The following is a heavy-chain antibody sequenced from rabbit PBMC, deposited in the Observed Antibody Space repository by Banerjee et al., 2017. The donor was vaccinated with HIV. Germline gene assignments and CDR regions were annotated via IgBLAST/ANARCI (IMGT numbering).Heavy chain of an antibody. CDR2: IGAGSGSA. J-gene: IGHJ4*01. CDR3: ARDLAAVTGWNFNL. D-gene: IGHD7-1*01. Sequence: QEQLEESGGDLVKPEGSLTLTCTASGFSFSNKYVMCWVRQAPGKGLEWIACIGAGSGSAYYATWAKGRFTIAKTSSTTVTLQMTSLTAADTATYFCARDLAAVTGWNFNLWGPGTLVTVS. V-gene: IGHV1S45*01. CDR1: GFSFSNKYV.